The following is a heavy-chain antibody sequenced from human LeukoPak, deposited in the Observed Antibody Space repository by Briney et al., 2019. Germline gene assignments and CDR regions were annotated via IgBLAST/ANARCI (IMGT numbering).Heavy chain of an antibody. D-gene: IGHD4-23*01. V-gene: IGHV1-8*03. CDR1: GYTLTSYD. CDR2: MNPNSGNT. CDR3: ARGGAVRWLDAFDI. Sequence: GASVKVSCKASGYTLTSYDINWVRQATGQGLEWMGWMNPNSGNTGYAQKFQGRVTITRNTSISTAYMELSSLRSEDTAVYYCARGGAVRWLDAFDIWGQGTMVTVSS. J-gene: IGHJ3*02.